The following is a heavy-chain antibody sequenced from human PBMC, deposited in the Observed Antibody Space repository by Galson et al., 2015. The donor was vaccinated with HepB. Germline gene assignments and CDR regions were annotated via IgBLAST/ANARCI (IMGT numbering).Heavy chain of an antibody. CDR3: ARVMVVPAAMSHGMDV. CDR2: INPSGGST. V-gene: IGHV1-46*01. CDR1: GYTFTSYY. J-gene: IGHJ6*02. Sequence: SVKVSCKASGYTFTSYYMHWVRQAPGQGLEWMGIINPSGGSTSYAQKFQGRVTMTRDTSASTVYMELSSLRSEDTAVYYCARVMVVPAAMSHGMDVWGQGTTVTVSS. D-gene: IGHD2-2*01.